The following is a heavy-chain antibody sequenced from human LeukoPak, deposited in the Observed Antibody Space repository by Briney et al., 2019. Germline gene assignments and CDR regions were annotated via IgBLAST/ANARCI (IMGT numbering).Heavy chain of an antibody. V-gene: IGHV1-69*05. D-gene: IGHD3-10*01. CDR2: IIPIFGTA. J-gene: IGHJ4*02. CDR3: AREGRRITMVRGVNYFDY. CDR1: GGTFSSYA. Sequence: GASVKVSCKASGGTFSSYAISWVRQAPGQGLEWMGRIIPIFGTANYAQKFQGRATITTDESTSTAYMELSSLRSEDTAVYYCAREGRRITMVRGVNYFDYWGQGTLVTVSS.